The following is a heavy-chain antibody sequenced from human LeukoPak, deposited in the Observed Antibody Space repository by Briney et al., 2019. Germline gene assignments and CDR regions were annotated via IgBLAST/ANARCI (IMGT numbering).Heavy chain of an antibody. Sequence: SQTLSLTCAISGDSVSSNSAAWNWIRQSPSRGLEWLGRTYYRSKWYNDYAVSVKSLITINPDTSKNKFSLQLNSVAPEESAVDYCARGVTTVTHFDYWGQGTLVTVSS. CDR2: TYYRSKWYN. D-gene: IGHD4-17*01. CDR3: ARGVTTVTHFDY. J-gene: IGHJ4*02. V-gene: IGHV6-1*01. CDR1: GDSVSSNSAA.